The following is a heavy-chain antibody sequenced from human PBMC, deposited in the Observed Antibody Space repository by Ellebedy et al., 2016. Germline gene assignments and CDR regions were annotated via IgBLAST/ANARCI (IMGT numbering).Heavy chain of an antibody. V-gene: IGHV3-7*01. Sequence: GGSLRLXXEGSGFAFGNFWMNWVRQAPGKGLEWVANIRPDGGEMNYLDSVRGRFTIPRDNAKNSLFLQMDSLRAEDTALYYCSKSFDSWGQGTQVTVSS. J-gene: IGHJ4*02. CDR3: SKSFDS. CDR2: IRPDGGEM. CDR1: GFAFGNFW.